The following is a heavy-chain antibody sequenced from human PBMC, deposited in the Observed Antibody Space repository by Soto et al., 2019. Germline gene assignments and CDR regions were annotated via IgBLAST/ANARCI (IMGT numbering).Heavy chain of an antibody. CDR3: AKGDPGIAVAGTGYFQH. V-gene: IGHV3-23*01. D-gene: IGHD6-19*01. Sequence: EVPLLESGGGLVQPGGSLRLSCAASGFTFSSYAMSWVRQAPGKGLEWVSGISGSGDSTYYADSVKGRFTISRDNSKTTLYLQMNSLRAEDTAVYYCAKGDPGIAVAGTGYFQHWGQGTLVTVSS. J-gene: IGHJ1*01. CDR2: ISGSGDST. CDR1: GFTFSSYA.